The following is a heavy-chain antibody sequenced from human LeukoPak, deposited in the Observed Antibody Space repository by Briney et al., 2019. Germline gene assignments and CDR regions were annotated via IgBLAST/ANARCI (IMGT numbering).Heavy chain of an antibody. CDR1: GFTFSSHS. CDR3: ARDYSDSSSSYFDY. V-gene: IGHV3-48*01. CDR2: ISTSSSTM. J-gene: IGHJ4*02. Sequence: PGGSLRLSCAASGFTFSSHSMNWVRQAPGKGLEWISYISTSSSTMYDAESVKGRFTISRDNAKNSLYLQMNSLRAEDTAVYYCARDYSDSSSSYFDYWGQGTLVTVSS. D-gene: IGHD3-22*01.